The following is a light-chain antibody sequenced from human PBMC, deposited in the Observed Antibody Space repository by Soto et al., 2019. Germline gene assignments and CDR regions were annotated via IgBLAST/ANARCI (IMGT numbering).Light chain of an antibody. J-gene: IGLJ1*01. CDR3: DSYTSSSSYV. CDR2: DVS. V-gene: IGLV2-14*01. Sequence: QSALTQPASVSGSPGQSITISCTGTSSDVGGYKYVSWYQQHPGKAPKLMIYDVSNRPSGVSDRFSGSKSGNTASLTISGLQSEDGADYYCDSYTSSSSYVFGTGTKVTVL. CDR1: SSDVGGYKY.